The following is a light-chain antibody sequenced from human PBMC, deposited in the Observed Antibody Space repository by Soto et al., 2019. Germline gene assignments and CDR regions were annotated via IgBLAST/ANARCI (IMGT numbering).Light chain of an antibody. CDR2: DDS. CDR3: QGSDSGSDHRWV. Sequence: SYELTQPPSLSLAPGRTARITCGGNNIGSKSVHWYQQRPGQAPVLVVYDDSDRPSGITERFSGSNSGNMATLTISGVESGDEAEYSCQGSDSGSDHRWVLGGGTK. CDR1: NIGSKS. J-gene: IGLJ3*02. V-gene: IGLV3-21*02.